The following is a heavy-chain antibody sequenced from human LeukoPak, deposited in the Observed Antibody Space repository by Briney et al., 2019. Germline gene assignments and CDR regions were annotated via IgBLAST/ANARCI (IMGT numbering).Heavy chain of an antibody. Sequence: PETLSLTRTVSGGSISTYYWSWIRQPPRKGLEWVGYIYDRRSTNYTTSLKSRITLPVDTSSNQFSLSLSSVTGADTAVYYCARGAVQMGMGERFFDNWGQGSLVTVS. J-gene: IGHJ4*02. D-gene: IGHD1-1*01. CDR2: IYDRRST. CDR3: ARGAVQMGMGERFFDN. CDR1: GGSISTYY. V-gene: IGHV4-59*01.